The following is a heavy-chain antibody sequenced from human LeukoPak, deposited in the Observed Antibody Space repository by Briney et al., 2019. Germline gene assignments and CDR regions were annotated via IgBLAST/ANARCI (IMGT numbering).Heavy chain of an antibody. V-gene: IGHV3-33*01. J-gene: IGHJ3*02. D-gene: IGHD6-6*01. CDR1: GFTFSSYG. CDR2: IWYDGSNK. Sequence: GVSLRLSCAASGFTFSSYGMHWVRQAPGKGLEWVAVIWYDGSNKYYADSVKGRFTISRDNSKNTLYLQMNSLRAEDTAVYYCAGEGIAARRDAFDIWGQGTMVTVSS. CDR3: AGEGIAARRDAFDI.